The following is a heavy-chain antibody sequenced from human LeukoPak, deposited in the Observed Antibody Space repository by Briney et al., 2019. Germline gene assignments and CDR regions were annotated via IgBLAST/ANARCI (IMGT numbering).Heavy chain of an antibody. D-gene: IGHD4-23*01. J-gene: IGHJ4*02. Sequence: PGRSLRLSCAASGFTFSSYAMHWVRQAPGKGLEWVAVISYDGSNKYYADSLKGRFTISRDNSKNTLYLQMNSLRAEDTAVYYCAREGLLRWSTLGDFDYWGQGTLVTVSS. V-gene: IGHV3-30-3*01. CDR3: AREGLLRWSTLGDFDY. CDR2: ISYDGSNK. CDR1: GFTFSSYA.